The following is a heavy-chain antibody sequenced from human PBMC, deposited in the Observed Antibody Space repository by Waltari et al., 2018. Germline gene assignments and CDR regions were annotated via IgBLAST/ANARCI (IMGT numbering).Heavy chain of an antibody. D-gene: IGHD2-2*01. J-gene: IGHJ6*02. CDR1: GGSFSGYY. CDR3: ARGGIVVVPAAMQNYYYGMDV. V-gene: IGHV4-34*01. Sequence: QVQLQQWGAGLLKPSETLSLTCAVYGGSFSGYYWSWIRQPPGKGLEWIGEINHSGSTTYSPSLKSGVTISVDTSKTQFSRKLSSVTAADTAVYYCARGGIVVVPAAMQNYYYGMDVWGQGTTVTVSS. CDR2: INHSGST.